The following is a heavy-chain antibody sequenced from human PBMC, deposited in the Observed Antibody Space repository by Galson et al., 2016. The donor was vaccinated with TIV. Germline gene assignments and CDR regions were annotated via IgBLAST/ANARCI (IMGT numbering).Heavy chain of an antibody. J-gene: IGHJ4*02. CDR1: GFTFSSYA. Sequence: SLRLSCAASGFTFSSYAMHWVRQASGKGLEWVAVISYDGSNKYYADSVKGRFTISRDNSKNTLYLQMNSLRAEDTAVYYCARSPQLRYFDWLDYWGQGTLVTVSS. CDR2: ISYDGSNK. D-gene: IGHD3-9*01. CDR3: ARSPQLRYFDWLDY. V-gene: IGHV3-30*04.